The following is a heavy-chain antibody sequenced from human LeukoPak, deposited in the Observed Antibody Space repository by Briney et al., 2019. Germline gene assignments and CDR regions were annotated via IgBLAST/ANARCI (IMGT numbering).Heavy chain of an antibody. CDR2: IYHSGST. CDR3: ARNSGSYHDGGYYYYYGMDV. V-gene: IGHV4-4*02. D-gene: IGHD1-26*01. Sequence: SGTLSLTCAVSGGSISSSNWWSWVRQPPGKGLEWIGEIYHSGSTNYNPSLKSRVTISVDKSKNQFSLKLSPVTAADTAVYYCARNSGSYHDGGYYYYYGMDVWGQGTTVTVSS. J-gene: IGHJ6*02. CDR1: GGSISSSNW.